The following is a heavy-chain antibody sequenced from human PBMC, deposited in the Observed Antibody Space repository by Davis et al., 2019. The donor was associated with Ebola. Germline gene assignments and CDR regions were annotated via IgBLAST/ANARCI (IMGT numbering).Heavy chain of an antibody. CDR1: EYTFTSYD. CDR2: INPNSGGT. CDR3: ARARSLAAAGMGFDY. D-gene: IGHD6-13*01. J-gene: IGHJ4*02. Sequence: ASVKVSCKASEYTFTSYDINCVRQATGQGLEWMGRINPNSGGTNYAQKFQGRVTMTRDTSISTAYMELSRLRSDDTAVYYCARARSLAAAGMGFDYWGQGTLVTVSS. V-gene: IGHV1-2*06.